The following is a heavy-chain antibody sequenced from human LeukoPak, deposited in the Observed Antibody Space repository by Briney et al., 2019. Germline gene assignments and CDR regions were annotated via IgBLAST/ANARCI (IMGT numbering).Heavy chain of an antibody. CDR3: ARGERLLWFGEANRAFDI. Sequence: GESRKISCKGSGYSFTSYWIGWGRQMPGKGLEWMGIIYPGDSDTRYSPSFQGQVTISADKSISTAYLQWSSLKASDTAMYYCARGERLLWFGEANRAFDIWGQGTMVTVSS. D-gene: IGHD3-10*01. CDR2: IYPGDSDT. CDR1: GYSFTSYW. V-gene: IGHV5-51*01. J-gene: IGHJ3*02.